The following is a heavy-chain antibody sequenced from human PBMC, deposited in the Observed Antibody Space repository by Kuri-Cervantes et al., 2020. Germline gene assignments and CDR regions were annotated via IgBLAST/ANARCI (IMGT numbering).Heavy chain of an antibody. J-gene: IGHJ6*02. CDR2: INPNSGGT. Sequence: ASVKVSCKASGYTFTGYYMHWVRQAPGQGLEWMGWINPNSGGTNYAQKFQGRVTMTRDTSISTAYMELSRLRSDDTAVYYCAREKRITMVRGVTIYYYYGMDVWGQGTTVTVSS. V-gene: IGHV1-2*02. CDR1: GYTFTGYY. D-gene: IGHD3-10*01. CDR3: AREKRITMVRGVTIYYYYGMDV.